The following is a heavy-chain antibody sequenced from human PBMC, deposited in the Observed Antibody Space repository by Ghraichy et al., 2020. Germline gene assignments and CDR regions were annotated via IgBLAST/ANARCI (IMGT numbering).Heavy chain of an antibody. V-gene: IGHV3-21*01. CDR1: GFTFSSYS. J-gene: IGHJ5*02. D-gene: IGHD3-3*01. Sequence: GGSLRLSCAASGFTFSSYSMNWVRQAPGKGLEWVSSISSSSSYIYYADSVKGRFTISRDNAKNSLYLQMNSLRAEDTAVYYCARDSDDFWSGPWNWFDPWGQGTLVTVSS. CDR2: ISSSSSYI. CDR3: ARDSDDFWSGPWNWFDP.